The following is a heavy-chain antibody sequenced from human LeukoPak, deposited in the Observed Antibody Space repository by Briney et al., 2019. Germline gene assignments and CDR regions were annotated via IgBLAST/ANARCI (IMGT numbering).Heavy chain of an antibody. CDR3: ARDPTTEVNLPYYFDF. CDR1: GVSFSGYH. D-gene: IGHD4-23*01. J-gene: IGHJ4*02. V-gene: IGHV4-34*01. Sequence: PSGTLSLTCAVYGVSFSGYHWNWIRQSPEKGLEWIGEINDRGHTNYNPSLRSRVTISVDTSKKQFSLRLTSVTAADTAVYYCARDPTTEVNLPYYFDFWGQGTLVAVSS. CDR2: INDRGHT.